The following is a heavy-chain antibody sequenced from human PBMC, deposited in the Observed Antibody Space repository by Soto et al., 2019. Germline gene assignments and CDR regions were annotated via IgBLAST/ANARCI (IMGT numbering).Heavy chain of an antibody. CDR1: GYTFTGYY. CDR2: INPNSGGT. J-gene: IGHJ4*02. V-gene: IGHV1-2*02. Sequence: ASVKVSCKASGYTFTGYYMHWVRQAPGQGLEWMGWINPNSGGTNYAQKFQGRVTMTRDTSISTAYMELSRLRSDDTAVYYCARPYATRYDIWAGPDYWGQGTLVTVSS. D-gene: IGHD3-9*01. CDR3: ARPYATRYDIWAGPDY.